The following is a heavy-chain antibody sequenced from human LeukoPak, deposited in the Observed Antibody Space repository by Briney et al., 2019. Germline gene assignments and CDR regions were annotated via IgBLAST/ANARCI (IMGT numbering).Heavy chain of an antibody. CDR3: ANRGPGYCSSTSCYAPFDY. J-gene: IGHJ4*02. Sequence: SQTLSLTCTVSGGSISSGGYYWSWIRQHPGKGLEWIGYIYYSGSTYYNPSLKSRVTISVDTSKNQFSLKLSSVTAADTAVYYCANRGPGYCSSTSCYAPFDYWGQGTLVTVSS. D-gene: IGHD2-2*01. CDR2: IYYSGST. V-gene: IGHV4-31*03. CDR1: GGSISSGGYY.